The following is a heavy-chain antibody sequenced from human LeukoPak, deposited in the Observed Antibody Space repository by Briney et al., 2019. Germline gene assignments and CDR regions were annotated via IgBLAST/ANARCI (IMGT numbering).Heavy chain of an antibody. CDR2: VSAYSGNT. CDR1: GNTFNIFG. CDR3: ARFVNNGHDYPGDY. J-gene: IGHJ4*02. Sequence: ASVKVSCKASGNTFNIFGINWVRQAPGQGLEWVGWVSAYSGNTNYAERFQGRVTMTTDTSTRTAYMELSSLRSDDTAVYYCARFVNNGHDYPGDYWGQGTLVTVSS. V-gene: IGHV1-18*01. D-gene: IGHD5-12*01.